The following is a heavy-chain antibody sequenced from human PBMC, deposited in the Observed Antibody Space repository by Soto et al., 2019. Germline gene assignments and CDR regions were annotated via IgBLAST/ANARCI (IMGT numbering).Heavy chain of an antibody. V-gene: IGHV1-69*02. CDR1: GGTFSSYT. Sequence: QVQLVQSGAEVKKPGSSVKVSCKASGGTFSSYTISWVRQAPGQGLEWMGRIIPILGIANYAQKFQGRVTLTADXXAXTXXMGLSSRRSEDTAVYYCARSLFLPPLGHYYYGMDVWGQGTTVTVSS. CDR3: ARSLFLPPLGHYYYGMDV. J-gene: IGHJ6*02. CDR2: IIPILGIA. D-gene: IGHD1-26*01.